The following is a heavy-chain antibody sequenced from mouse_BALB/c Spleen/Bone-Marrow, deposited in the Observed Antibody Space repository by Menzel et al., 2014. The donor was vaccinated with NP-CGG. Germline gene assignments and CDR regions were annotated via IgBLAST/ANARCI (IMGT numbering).Heavy chain of an antibody. D-gene: IGHD1-1*01. CDR2: IWAGGST. J-gene: IGHJ3*01. Sequence: QVQLQQSGPGLVAPSQRLSIPCTVSGFSLTSYGVHWVRRPPGKGLEWLGVIWAGGSTNYNSALMSRLSISKDNSKSQVFLKMDSLQTDDTAMYYCAREGGYYYGSRVAWFAYWGQGTLVTVSA. V-gene: IGHV2-9*02. CDR1: GFSLTSYG. CDR3: AREGGYYYGSRVAWFAY.